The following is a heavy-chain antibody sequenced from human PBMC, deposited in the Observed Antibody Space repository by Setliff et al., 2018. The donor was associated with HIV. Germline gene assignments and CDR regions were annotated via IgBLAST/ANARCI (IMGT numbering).Heavy chain of an antibody. CDR2: IYYSGST. CDR3: ARAEMATIVAFDI. J-gene: IGHJ3*02. CDR1: DGSFSSGY. Sequence: SETLSLTCTVSDGSFSSGYWTWIRQTPGKGLEWIGYIYYSGSTKYNPSLTSRVTISVDTSKNHFSLKLTSVTAADTAVYYCARAEMATIVAFDIWGQGTMVPVSS. D-gene: IGHD5-12*01. V-gene: IGHV4-59*01.